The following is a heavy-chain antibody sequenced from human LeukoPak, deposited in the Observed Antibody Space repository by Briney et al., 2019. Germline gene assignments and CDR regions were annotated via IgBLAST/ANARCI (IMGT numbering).Heavy chain of an antibody. CDR3: AREIGITIFGFDP. CDR1: GFTFSSYW. J-gene: IGHJ5*02. V-gene: IGHV3-74*01. CDR2: INSDGSST. Sequence: PGGSLRLSCAASGFTFSSYWMHWVRQAPGKGLVWVSRINSDGSSTSYADSVKGRFTISRDNAKNTLYLQMNSLRAEDTAVYYCAREIGITIFGFDPWGQGTLVTVSS. D-gene: IGHD3-3*01.